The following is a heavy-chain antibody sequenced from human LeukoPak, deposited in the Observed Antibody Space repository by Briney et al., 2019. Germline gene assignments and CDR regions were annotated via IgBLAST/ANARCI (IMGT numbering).Heavy chain of an antibody. V-gene: IGHV4-59*01. CDR1: GGSINDYY. J-gene: IGHJ4*02. CDR3: ARETPAAGYFDN. Sequence: SETLSLTCTVSGGSINDYYWMWIRQSPGRGLEWIGYIYSNGGTGYNPSLKSRFIISIDTSENRFSLELTSVSAADAAVYYCARETPAAGYFDNWGQGIPVTVSS. D-gene: IGHD6-13*01. CDR2: IYSNGGT.